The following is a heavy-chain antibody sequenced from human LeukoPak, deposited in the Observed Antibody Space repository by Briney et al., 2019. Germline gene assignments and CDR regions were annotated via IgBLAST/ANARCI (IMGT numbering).Heavy chain of an antibody. J-gene: IGHJ4*02. CDR2: ISAYNGNT. Sequence: ASVKVSCKASGYTFTSYGISWVRQAPGQGLEWMGWISAYNGNTNYAQKLQGRVTMTTDTSTSTAYMELRSLRSEDTAVYYCARADSGDTAMAYDYWGQGTLVTVSS. CDR1: GYTFTSYG. V-gene: IGHV1-18*01. CDR3: ARADSGDTAMAYDY. D-gene: IGHD5-18*01.